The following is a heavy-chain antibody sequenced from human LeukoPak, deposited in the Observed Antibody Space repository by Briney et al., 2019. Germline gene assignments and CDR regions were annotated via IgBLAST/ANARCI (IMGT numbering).Heavy chain of an antibody. CDR2: ISAYNGNT. J-gene: IGHJ6*02. D-gene: IGHD2-2*01. CDR3: AREIVVVPAATVYYYYGMDV. Sequence: GASVKVSCKASGYTFTSYGISWVRQAPGQGLEWMGWISAYNGNTNYAQKLQGRVTMTTDTSTSTAYMELRSLRSDDTAVYYCAREIVVVPAATVYYYYGMDVWGQGATVTVSS. V-gene: IGHV1-18*01. CDR1: GYTFTSYG.